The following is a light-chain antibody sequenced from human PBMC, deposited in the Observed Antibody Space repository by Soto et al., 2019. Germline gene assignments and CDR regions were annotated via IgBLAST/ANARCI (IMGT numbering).Light chain of an antibody. CDR1: QSVSSY. Sequence: EIVLTQSPATLSLSPGERATLSCRASQSVSSYLLWYQQKPGQTPRLLIYDASNRATGIPDRFSGSGSGTDFTLTISRLEPEDFAVYYCQQYGSSPPITFGQGTRLEIK. CDR2: DAS. V-gene: IGKV3-20*01. J-gene: IGKJ5*01. CDR3: QQYGSSPPIT.